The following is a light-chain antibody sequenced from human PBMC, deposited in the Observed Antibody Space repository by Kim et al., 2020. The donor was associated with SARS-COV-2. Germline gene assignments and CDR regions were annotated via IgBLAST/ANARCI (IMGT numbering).Light chain of an antibody. J-gene: IGLJ3*02. V-gene: IGLV3-21*04. CDR2: NDS. CDR3: QVWDSSGDHWV. Sequence: AAGKTARITGGGNNVGSRGVHWYQQKPGQSPVLVIYNDSDRPSGIPERFSASNSGNTATLTISRVEAGDEADYYCQVWDSSGDHWVFGGGTQLTVL. CDR1: NVGSRG.